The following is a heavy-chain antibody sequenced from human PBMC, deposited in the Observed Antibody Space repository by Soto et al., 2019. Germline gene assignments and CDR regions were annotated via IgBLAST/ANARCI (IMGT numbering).Heavy chain of an antibody. CDR1: GFTFWSYG. Sequence: PGGSLRLSCAASGFTFWSYGMHWVRQAPGKGLEWVAVIASDGADKHYADSVKGRFTISRDNSKNTLSLQMNSLRPEDTAVYYCAKGPRRAASYYFDYWGHGTLVTVSS. CDR3: AKGPRRAASYYFDY. CDR2: IASDGADK. J-gene: IGHJ4*01. D-gene: IGHD6-13*01. V-gene: IGHV3-30*18.